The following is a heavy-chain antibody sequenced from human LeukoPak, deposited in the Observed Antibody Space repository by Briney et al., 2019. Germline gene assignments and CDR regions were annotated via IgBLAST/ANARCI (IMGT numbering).Heavy chain of an antibody. J-gene: IGHJ4*02. CDR2: INPNSGGT. D-gene: IGHD6-13*01. CDR1: GYTFTGYY. CDR3: AGLSSSGYGRNNFDY. Sequence: ASVKVSCKASGYTFTGYYMHWVRQAPGQGLEWMGWINPNSGGTNYAQKFQGRVTMTRDTSISTAYMELSRLRSDDTAVYYCAGLSSSGYGRNNFDYWGQGTLVTVSS. V-gene: IGHV1-2*02.